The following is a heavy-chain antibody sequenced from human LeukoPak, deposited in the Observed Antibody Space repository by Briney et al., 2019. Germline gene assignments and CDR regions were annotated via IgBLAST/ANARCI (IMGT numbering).Heavy chain of an antibody. CDR1: GYTFTGYY. CDR3: ARAKRGAAAHGMDV. D-gene: IGHD6-13*01. J-gene: IGHJ6*02. Sequence: GASVKVSCKASGYTFTGYYMHWVRQAPGQGLEWMGWINPNSGGTNYAQKFQGRVPMTRDTSISTAYMELSRLRSDDTAVYYCARAKRGAAAHGMDVWGQGTTVTVSS. V-gene: IGHV1-2*02. CDR2: INPNSGGT.